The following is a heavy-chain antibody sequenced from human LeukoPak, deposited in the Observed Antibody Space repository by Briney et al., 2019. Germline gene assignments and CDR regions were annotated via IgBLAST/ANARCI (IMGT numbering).Heavy chain of an antibody. D-gene: IGHD3-10*01. CDR2: ISGSGGST. CDR3: AKPQRGSSRTYYYGSGSPTGNYYFDY. CDR1: GFTFSSYA. V-gene: IGHV3-23*01. J-gene: IGHJ4*02. Sequence: GGSLRLSCAASGFTFSSYAMNWVRQAPGKGLEWVSAISGSGGSTYYADSVKGRFTISRDNSKNTLYLQMNSLRAEDTAVYYCAKPQRGSSRTYYYGSGSPTGNYYFDYWGQGTLVTVSS.